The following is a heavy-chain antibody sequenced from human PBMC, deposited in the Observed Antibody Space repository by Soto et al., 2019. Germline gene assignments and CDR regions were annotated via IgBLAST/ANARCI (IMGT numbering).Heavy chain of an antibody. CDR1: AGSASNSY. V-gene: IGHV4-59*02. Sequence: PETLSLPCTVSAGSASNSYRGWIRQTPGKGLEWVAYVYYSGSTNYNPSLGSRVTISVDKSKNQFSLKMTSVTGADTAVYYCARGRSHEWELLVQYFDYWGQGTLVTFSS. J-gene: IGHJ4*02. D-gene: IGHD1-26*01. CDR3: ARGRSHEWELLVQYFDY. CDR2: VYYSGST.